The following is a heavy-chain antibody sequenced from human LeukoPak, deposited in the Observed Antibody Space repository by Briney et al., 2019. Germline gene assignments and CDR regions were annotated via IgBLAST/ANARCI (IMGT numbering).Heavy chain of an antibody. V-gene: IGHV3-15*01. Sequence: HGGSLRLSSAPSRFTFAADWTNGFRQAPGKGLGWVVLIRTKTDVGTTDNATPVKGSFAISRNDSRNMLCMQINRLKTKDTGVYYCTTGGPRRHWGQGTLVTVSS. CDR3: TTGGPRRH. J-gene: IGHJ4*02. D-gene: IGHD3-16*01. CDR2: IRTKTDVGTT. CDR1: RFTFAADW.